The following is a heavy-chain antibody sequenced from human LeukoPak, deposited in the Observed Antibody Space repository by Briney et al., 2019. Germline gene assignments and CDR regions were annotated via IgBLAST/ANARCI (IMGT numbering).Heavy chain of an antibody. CDR1: GGTFSSYA. CDR3: ARAYYDILTGPAGYYYGMDV. CDR2: IIPIFGTA. Sequence: SVKVSCKASGGTFSSYAISWVRQAPGQGLEWMGGIIPIFGTANYAQKFQGRVTITADESTSTAYMELSSLRSEDTVVYYRARAYYDILTGPAGYYYGMDVWGQGTTVTVSS. J-gene: IGHJ6*02. D-gene: IGHD3-9*01. V-gene: IGHV1-69*13.